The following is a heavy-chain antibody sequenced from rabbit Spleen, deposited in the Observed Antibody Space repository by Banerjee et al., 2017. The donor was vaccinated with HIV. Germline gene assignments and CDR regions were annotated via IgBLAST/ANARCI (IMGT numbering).Heavy chain of an antibody. D-gene: IGHD3-1*01. CDR1: GFSFSSSDY. CDR2: IFTGSDHT. CDR3: ARYVSPDL. J-gene: IGHJ4*01. V-gene: IGHV1S45*01. Sequence: QEQLVESGGDLVKPGASLTLTCTASGFSFSSSDYMCWVRQAPGKGLEWIGCIFTGSDHTYYASWAKGRFTISKTSSTTVTLQMTSLTAADTATYFCARYVSPDLWGPGTLVTVS.